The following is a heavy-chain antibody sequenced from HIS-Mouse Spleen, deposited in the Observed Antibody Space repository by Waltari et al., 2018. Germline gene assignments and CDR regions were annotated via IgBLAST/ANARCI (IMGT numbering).Heavy chain of an antibody. CDR2: SYYSGST. J-gene: IGHJ2*01. CDR1: GGSISSSRSY. D-gene: IGHD6-13*01. V-gene: IGHV4-39*07. CDR3: AREIPYSSSWYDWYFDL. Sequence: QLQLQESGPGLVKPSETLSLTCTVSGGSISSSRSYWGWIGQPPGKGLEWIGSSYYSGSTYYNPSRKSRVTISVDTSKNQFSLKLSSVTAADTAVYYCAREIPYSSSWYDWYFDLWGRGTLVTVSS.